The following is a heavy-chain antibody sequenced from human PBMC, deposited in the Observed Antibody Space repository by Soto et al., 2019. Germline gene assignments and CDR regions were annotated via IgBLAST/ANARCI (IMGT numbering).Heavy chain of an antibody. CDR2: ISGSGGST. CDR1: GFTFSSYA. D-gene: IGHD3-3*01. V-gene: IGHV3-23*01. Sequence: GGSLRLSCAASGFTFSSYAMSWVRQAPGKGLEWVSAISGSGGSTYYAGSVKGRFTISRDNSKNTLYLQMNSLRAEDTAVYYCAKDIPAHYDLWTGYLSPVDYWGRGTLVTVSS. CDR3: AKDIPAHYDLWTGYLSPVDY. J-gene: IGHJ4*02.